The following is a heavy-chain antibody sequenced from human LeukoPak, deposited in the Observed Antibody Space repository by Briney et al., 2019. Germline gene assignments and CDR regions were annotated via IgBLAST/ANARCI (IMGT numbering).Heavy chain of an antibody. Sequence: PGGSLRLSCAASGFTFSSYAMSWVRQAPGKGLEWVSAISGSGGSTYYADSVKGRFTISRDNSKNTLYLQMNSLRAEDTAVYYCAKDVETPSDWFDEGPEYFDYWGQGTLVTVSS. D-gene: IGHD3-9*01. J-gene: IGHJ4*02. CDR2: ISGSGGST. CDR1: GFTFSSYA. V-gene: IGHV3-23*01. CDR3: AKDVETPSDWFDEGPEYFDY.